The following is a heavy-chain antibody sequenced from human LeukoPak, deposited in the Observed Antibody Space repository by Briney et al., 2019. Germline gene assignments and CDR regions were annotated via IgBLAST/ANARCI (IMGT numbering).Heavy chain of an antibody. Sequence: GGSLRLSCAASGFTFSAYWMHWVRLAPGKGLVWVSRINSDGFSIAYADSVKGRFTISRDNAKNSVFLQMNSLRAEDTAVYYCAREPRCSSCSHEYWGQGILVTVSS. CDR2: INSDGFSI. J-gene: IGHJ4*02. D-gene: IGHD6-13*01. V-gene: IGHV3-74*01. CDR1: GFTFSAYW. CDR3: AREPRCSSCSHEY.